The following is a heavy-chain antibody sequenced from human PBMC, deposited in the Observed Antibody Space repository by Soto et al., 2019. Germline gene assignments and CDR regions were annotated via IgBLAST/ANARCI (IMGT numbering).Heavy chain of an antibody. CDR2: MNPNSGNT. CDR1: GYTFTSYD. CDR3: ARGRYQRTFSVVWFDP. V-gene: IGHV1-8*01. Sequence: ASVKVSCKASGYTFTSYDINWVRQATGQGLEWMGWMNPNSGNTGYAQKFQGRVTMTRNTSISTAYMELSSLRSEDTAVYYCARGRYQRTFSVVWFDPWGQGTLVTVSS. J-gene: IGHJ5*02. D-gene: IGHD2-15*01.